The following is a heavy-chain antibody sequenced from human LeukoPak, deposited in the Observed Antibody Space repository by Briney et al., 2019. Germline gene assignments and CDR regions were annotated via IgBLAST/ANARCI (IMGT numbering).Heavy chain of an antibody. CDR2: ISSSSSYI. CDR3: ARDRGSSSPGFPHYYYYGMDV. Sequence: NRGGSLRLSCAGSGFTFSSYSMNWVRQAPGKGLEWVSSISSSSSYIYYADSVKGRFTISRDNAKNSLYLQMNSLRAEDTAVYYCARDRGSSSPGFPHYYYYGMDVWGQGTTVTVSS. CDR1: GFTFSSYS. D-gene: IGHD6-6*01. J-gene: IGHJ6*02. V-gene: IGHV3-21*01.